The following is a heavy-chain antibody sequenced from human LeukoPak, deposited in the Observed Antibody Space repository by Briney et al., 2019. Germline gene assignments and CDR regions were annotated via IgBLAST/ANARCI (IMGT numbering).Heavy chain of an antibody. J-gene: IGHJ4*02. D-gene: IGHD3-22*01. V-gene: IGHV1-18*01. Sequence: ASVKVSCKASGYTFTSYGISWVRQAPGQGLEWMGWISAYNGNTNYAQKLQGRVTMTTDTSTSTAYMELRSLRSDDTAVYYCATLGTDYYDSSGYYYGSYWGQGTLVTVSS. CDR3: ATLGTDYYDSSGYYYGSY. CDR1: GYTFTSYG. CDR2: ISAYNGNT.